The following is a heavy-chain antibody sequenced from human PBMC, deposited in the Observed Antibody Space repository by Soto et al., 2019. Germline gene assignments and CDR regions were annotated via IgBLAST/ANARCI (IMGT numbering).Heavy chain of an antibody. CDR2: IWFDGSRQ. D-gene: IGHD5-12*01. CDR3: ARDLNTGYVGDY. Sequence: QVQLVESGGGVVQPGTSLRLSCVASGFTFRASGMHWVRQTPGKGLEWVAIIWFDGSRQYYADSVKGRFTISRANPGSTLFLQMNDLRIEDTAMYYCARDLNTGYVGDYWGQGALVVVSS. CDR1: GFTFRASG. V-gene: IGHV3-33*01. J-gene: IGHJ4*02.